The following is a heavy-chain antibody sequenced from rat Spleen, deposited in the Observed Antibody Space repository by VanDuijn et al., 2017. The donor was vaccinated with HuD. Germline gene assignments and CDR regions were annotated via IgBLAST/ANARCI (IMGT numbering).Heavy chain of an antibody. CDR1: GFSLTSNS. CDR3: ASTTRVFVMDA. V-gene: IGHV2-1*01. Sequence: QVQLKESGPGLVQPSQTLSLTCTVSGFSLTSNSVSWVRQPPGKGLEWMGAIWSGGSTTYNSLLKSRLSISRDTSKSQVFLKMNSLQTEDTAMYFCASTTRVFVMDAWGQGASVTVSS. J-gene: IGHJ4*01. CDR2: IWSGGST. D-gene: IGHD1-4*01.